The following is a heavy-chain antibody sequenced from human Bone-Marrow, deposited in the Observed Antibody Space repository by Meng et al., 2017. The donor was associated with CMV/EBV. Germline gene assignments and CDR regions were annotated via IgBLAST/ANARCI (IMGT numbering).Heavy chain of an antibody. V-gene: IGHV3-33*06. CDR3: AKALDFWSGYYLDY. D-gene: IGHD3-3*01. Sequence: AASGFTFSSYGMHWVRQAPGKGLEWVAVIWYDGSNKYYADSVKGRFTISRDNSKNTLYLQMNSLRAEDTAVYYCAKALDFWSGYYLDYWGQGTWSPSPQ. J-gene: IGHJ4*02. CDR2: IWYDGSNK. CDR1: GFTFSSYG.